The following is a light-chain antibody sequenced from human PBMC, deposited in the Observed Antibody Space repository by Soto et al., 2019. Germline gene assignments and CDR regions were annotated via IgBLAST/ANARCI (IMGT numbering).Light chain of an antibody. V-gene: IGKV3-20*01. Sequence: EIVFTQSPGTLSLSPGERAILSCRASQSVRNNYLAWYQQRPGQAPRLIIYGASRRATGIPGMFSGSGSGADFTLTISRLEHEVFALYYWQQYGGSPETFGQGTKLEIK. CDR3: QQYGGSPET. CDR1: QSVRNNY. J-gene: IGKJ2*01. CDR2: GAS.